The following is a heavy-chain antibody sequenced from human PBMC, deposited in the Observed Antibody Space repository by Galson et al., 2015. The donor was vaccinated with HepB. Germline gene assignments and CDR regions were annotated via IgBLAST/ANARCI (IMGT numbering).Heavy chain of an antibody. CDR2: IYHTGSS. V-gene: IGHV4-59*01. CDR3: ARAPSAILVTYXDL. D-gene: IGHD3-9*01. CDR1: GGSISXXX. Sequence: LSLTCTVSGGSISXXXXXWIRQSLGNGLEWFGYIYHTGSSNYNPSLKSRVTISIDXSKSQFSLNLASVTAADTAVYYCARAPSAILVTYXDLWGRGTLVTVSS. J-gene: IGHJ2*01.